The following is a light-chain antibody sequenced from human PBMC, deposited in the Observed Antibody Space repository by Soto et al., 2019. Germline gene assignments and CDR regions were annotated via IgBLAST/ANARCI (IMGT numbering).Light chain of an antibody. V-gene: IGLV2-14*01. CDR1: SSDVGNYNY. J-gene: IGLJ1*01. CDR2: AVS. Sequence: QSALTQPASVSGSPGQSITISCTGTSSDVGNYNYVSWYLRHPGKAPQLIIYAVSYRPSGVSNRFSGSRSGNTASLTISALQAEDEADYSCSSYTSTNTDVFGTGTKVTVL. CDR3: SSYTSTNTDV.